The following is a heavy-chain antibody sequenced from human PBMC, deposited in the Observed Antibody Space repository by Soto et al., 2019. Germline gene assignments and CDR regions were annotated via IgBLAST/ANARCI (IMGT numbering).Heavy chain of an antibody. V-gene: IGHV1-3*01. CDR2: INAGNGNT. CDR3: ARDYVVLLWFGESFDGMDV. Sequence: GASVKVSCKASGYTFTSYAMHWVCQAPGQRLEWMGWINAGNGNTKYSQKFQGRVTITRDTSASTAYMELSSLRSEDTAVYYCARDYVVLLWFGESFDGMDVWGQGTTVTVSS. D-gene: IGHD3-10*01. CDR1: GYTFTSYA. J-gene: IGHJ6*02.